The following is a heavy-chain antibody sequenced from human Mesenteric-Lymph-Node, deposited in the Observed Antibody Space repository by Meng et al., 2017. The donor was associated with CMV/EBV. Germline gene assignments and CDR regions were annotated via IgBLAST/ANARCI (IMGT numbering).Heavy chain of an antibody. J-gene: IGHJ3*02. Sequence: GGSLRLSCAASGFTFSTYNMHWVRQAPGKGLQWVSSISIKGGYTYYADSLQGRFTISRDNSKNTLYLQMNSLRAEDTAVYYCARDRGGLDIWGQGTMVTVSS. CDR3: ARDRGGLDI. V-gene: IGHV3-21*04. CDR2: ISIKGGYT. CDR1: GFTFSTYN. D-gene: IGHD3-10*01.